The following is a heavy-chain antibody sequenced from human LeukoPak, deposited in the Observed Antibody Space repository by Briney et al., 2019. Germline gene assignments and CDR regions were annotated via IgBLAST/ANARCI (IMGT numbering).Heavy chain of an antibody. CDR1: GYTFTSYG. Sequence: ASVKASCKASGYTFTSYGISWVRQAPGQGLEWMGWISAYNGNTNYAQKLQGRVAMTTDTSTSTAYMELRSLRSDDTAVYYCARDRGLRYSYGHYGMDVWGKGTTVTVPS. D-gene: IGHD5-18*01. J-gene: IGHJ6*04. CDR3: ARDRGLRYSYGHYGMDV. V-gene: IGHV1-18*04. CDR2: ISAYNGNT.